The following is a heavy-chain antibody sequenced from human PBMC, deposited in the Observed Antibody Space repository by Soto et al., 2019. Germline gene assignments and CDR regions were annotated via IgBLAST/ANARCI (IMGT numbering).Heavy chain of an antibody. CDR1: GYTLTELS. J-gene: IGHJ4*02. CDR3: ATADSYDILTGHPNFDY. CDR2: FDPEDGET. D-gene: IGHD3-9*01. Sequence: ASVKVSCKVSGYTLTELSMHWVRQAPGKGLEWMGGFDPEDGETIYAQKFQGRVTMTEDTSTDTAYMELSSLRSEDTAVYYCATADSYDILTGHPNFDYWGQGTLVTVSS. V-gene: IGHV1-24*01.